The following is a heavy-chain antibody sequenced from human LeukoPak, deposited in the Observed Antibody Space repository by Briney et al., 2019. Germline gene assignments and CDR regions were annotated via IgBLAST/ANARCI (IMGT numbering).Heavy chain of an antibody. J-gene: IGHJ6*02. Sequence: GESLKISCKGSGYSLTSYWINWVRPMPGKGLEWMGRIDPSDSYTDYSPSFQGHVTISADKSISTAYLQWSSLRASDTAMYYCASRGCSGYDYGMDVWGQGTTVIVSS. CDR1: GYSLTSYW. CDR2: IDPSDSYT. CDR3: ASRGCSGYDYGMDV. V-gene: IGHV5-10-1*01. D-gene: IGHD5-12*01.